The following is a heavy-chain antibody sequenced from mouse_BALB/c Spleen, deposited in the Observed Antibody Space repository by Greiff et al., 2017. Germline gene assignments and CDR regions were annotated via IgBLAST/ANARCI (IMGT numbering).Heavy chain of an antibody. CDR2: ISNLAYSI. Sequence: EVQGVESGGGLVQPGGSRKLSCAASGFTFSDYGMAWVRQAPGKGPEWVAFISNLAYSIYYADTVTGRFTISRENAKNTLYLQMSSLKSEDTAMYYCARQGMVGSDYAMDYWGQGTSVTVSS. CDR1: GFTFSDYG. J-gene: IGHJ4*01. D-gene: IGHD2-10*02. V-gene: IGHV5-15*02. CDR3: ARQGMVGSDYAMDY.